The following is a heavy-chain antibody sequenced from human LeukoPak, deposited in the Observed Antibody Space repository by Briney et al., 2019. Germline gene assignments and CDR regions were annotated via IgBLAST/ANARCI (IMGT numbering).Heavy chain of an antibody. CDR2: MYYSGGA. Sequence: SETLSLTCAVSGGSITNYYWSWIRQAPGKGLEWIGYMYYSGGANYNPSLESRVLISGDTSKNQFSLKLTSVTAADMAVYYCVIMAGYWGQGVLVTVSS. J-gene: IGHJ4*02. CDR1: GGSITNYY. D-gene: IGHD3-10*01. CDR3: VIMAGY. V-gene: IGHV4-59*08.